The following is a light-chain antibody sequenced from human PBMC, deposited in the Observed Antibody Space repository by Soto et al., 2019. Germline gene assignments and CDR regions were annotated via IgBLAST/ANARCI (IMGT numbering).Light chain of an antibody. Sequence: DIQMTQSPSSVSASVGAMVTITCRASQVISSWLAWYQQKPGKAPKLLIYAASSLQSGVPSRFSGSGSGTDFTLTISSLQHADLGTYSCQQANSFPLTFGGGTKVDIK. J-gene: IGKJ4*01. CDR3: QQANSFPLT. CDR1: QVISSW. CDR2: AAS. V-gene: IGKV1-12*01.